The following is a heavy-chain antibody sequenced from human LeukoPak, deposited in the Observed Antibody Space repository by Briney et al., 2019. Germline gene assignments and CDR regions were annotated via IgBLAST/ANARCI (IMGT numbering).Heavy chain of an antibody. CDR3: ARQMGVKRQFNWFDP. J-gene: IGHJ5*02. D-gene: IGHD2-21*01. CDR2: IYPGDSDT. V-gene: IGHV5-51*01. CDR1: GYSFTSYW. Sequence: GESLKISCKGSGYSFTSYWIGWVRQMPGKGLEWMGIIYPGDSDTRYSPSFQGQVTISADKSISTAYLQWSSLKASDTAMYYCARQMGVKRQFNWFDPWGQGTLVTVSS.